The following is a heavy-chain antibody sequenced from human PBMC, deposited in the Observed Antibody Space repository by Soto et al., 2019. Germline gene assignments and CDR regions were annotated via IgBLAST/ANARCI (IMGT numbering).Heavy chain of an antibody. D-gene: IGHD1-26*01. V-gene: IGHV1-69*13. CDR2: IIPIFATA. CDR3: ARGWELIHFYFDS. J-gene: IGHJ4*02. CDR1: GGTFSSYA. Sequence: SVKVSCKASGGTFSSYAFNWVRQAPGQGLEWMGGIIPIFATASNAQKFQGRVTITADESTSTAYMELSRLRSDDSAVYYCARGWELIHFYFDSWGQGTLVTVSS.